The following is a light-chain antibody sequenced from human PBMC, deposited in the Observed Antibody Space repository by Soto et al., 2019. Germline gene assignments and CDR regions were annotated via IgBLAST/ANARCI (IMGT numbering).Light chain of an antibody. CDR3: QQYNNWPPTWT. CDR1: QSVSSY. CDR2: DAS. J-gene: IGKJ1*01. Sequence: EIVLTQSPATLSFSPVEIATLCCRASQSVSSYLAWYQQKPGQAPRLLIYDASNRATGIPARFSGSGSGTDFTLTISSLEPEDFAVYYCQQYNNWPPTWTFGQGTKVDIK. V-gene: IGKV3-11*01.